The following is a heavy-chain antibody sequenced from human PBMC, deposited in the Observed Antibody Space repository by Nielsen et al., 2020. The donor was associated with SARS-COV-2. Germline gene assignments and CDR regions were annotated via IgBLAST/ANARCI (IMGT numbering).Heavy chain of an antibody. V-gene: IGHV3-21*01. J-gene: IGHJ6*02. Sequence: GESLKISCAASGFTFSSYTMNWVRQAPGKGLEWVSSISTSATYIYYADSVKGRLTISRDNAKNSLYLQMNSLRAEDTAVYYCARDQSEAYSGYFYYYYGMDVWGQGTTVTVSS. CDR2: ISTSATYI. CDR3: ARDQSEAYSGYFYYYYGMDV. D-gene: IGHD5-12*01. CDR1: GFTFSSYT.